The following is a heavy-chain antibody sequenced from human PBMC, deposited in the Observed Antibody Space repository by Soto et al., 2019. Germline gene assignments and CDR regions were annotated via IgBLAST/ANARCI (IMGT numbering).Heavy chain of an antibody. J-gene: IGHJ5*01. CDR1: GFSLSSNGGG. D-gene: IGHD3-10*01. Sequence: QITLKESGPTLVKPTQTLTLTCSFSGFSLSSNGGGVGWIRQPPGKALEFLALVFWDDDKRYSPSLRSRVTLTPEPSKSQVVLTMTNMVPVDTARYYCEHNFRGSGSYTGDRFDSWGQGTLVIVSS. CDR2: VFWDDDK. CDR3: EHNFRGSGSYTGDRFDS. V-gene: IGHV2-5*02.